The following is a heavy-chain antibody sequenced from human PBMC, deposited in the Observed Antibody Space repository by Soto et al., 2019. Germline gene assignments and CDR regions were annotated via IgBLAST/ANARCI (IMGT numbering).Heavy chain of an antibody. CDR3: ARKVLGSTSRPDWWYFDL. Sequence: EVQLLESGGGLVQPGGSLRLSCVGSGFTFINYAMNWVRQTPGKGLEWVSTISGGGDRAFDADTVKGRFTISRDNSKNTVNLQMNSLRADDTAVYYCARKVLGSTSRPDWWYFDLWGRGTLATVSS. CDR1: GFTFINYA. CDR2: ISGGGDRA. V-gene: IGHV3-23*01. J-gene: IGHJ2*01. D-gene: IGHD2-2*01.